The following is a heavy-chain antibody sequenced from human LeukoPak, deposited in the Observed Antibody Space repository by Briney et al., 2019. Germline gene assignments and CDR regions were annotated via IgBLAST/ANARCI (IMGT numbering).Heavy chain of an antibody. CDR3: ARQLAGSGHYDSSGYYYGLHFDY. Sequence: SETLSLTCTVSGGSISSYYWSWIRQPPGKGLEWIGYIYTSGSTNYNPSLKSRVTISVDTSKNQFSLKLSSVTAADTAVYYCARQLAGSGHYDSSGYYYGLHFDYWGQGTLVTVSS. CDR2: IYTSGST. V-gene: IGHV4-4*09. D-gene: IGHD3-22*01. J-gene: IGHJ4*02. CDR1: GGSISSYY.